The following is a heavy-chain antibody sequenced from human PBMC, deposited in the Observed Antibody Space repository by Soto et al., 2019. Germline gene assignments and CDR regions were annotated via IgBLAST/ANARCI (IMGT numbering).Heavy chain of an antibody. CDR3: ASSSGWWRLDV. J-gene: IGHJ6*02. CDR1: GDSINNGYW. D-gene: IGHD6-19*01. V-gene: IGHV4-4*02. CDR2: KHHSGST. Sequence: QVQLQESGPGLVKPSGTLSLTCGVSGDSINNGYWWTWVRQPPGKGLEWIGEKHHSGSTNYNLSLKSRVSISLDKSKNQFSLNLSSVNAADTAVYFCASSSGWWRLDVWGQETTVTVSS.